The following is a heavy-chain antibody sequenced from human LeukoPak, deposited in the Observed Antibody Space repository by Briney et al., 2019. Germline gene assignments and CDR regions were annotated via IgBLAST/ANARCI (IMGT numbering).Heavy chain of an antibody. Sequence: GGSLRLSCAASGLTFNTYEMNWVRQAPGKGLEWVSYISSSGNTIYYADSVKGRFTISRDNAKNSLYLQMNSLRAEDTAVYYCASGFRGTVASFDYWGQGTLVTVSS. J-gene: IGHJ4*02. CDR3: ASGFRGTVASFDY. CDR1: GLTFNTYE. CDR2: ISSSGNTI. D-gene: IGHD6-19*01. V-gene: IGHV3-48*03.